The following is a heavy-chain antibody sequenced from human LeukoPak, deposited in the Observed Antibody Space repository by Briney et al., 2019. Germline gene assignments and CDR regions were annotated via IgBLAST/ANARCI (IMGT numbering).Heavy chain of an antibody. V-gene: IGHV3-21*01. Sequence: GGSLRLSCAASGFTFGSYSMNWVRQAPGKGLEWVSSISSSSSYIYYADSVKGRFTISRDNAKNSLYLQMNSLRAEDTAVYYCARGGAIAALPDDNWFDPWGQGTLVTVSS. CDR1: GFTFGSYS. CDR2: ISSSSSYI. CDR3: ARGGAIAALPDDNWFDP. J-gene: IGHJ5*02. D-gene: IGHD6-13*01.